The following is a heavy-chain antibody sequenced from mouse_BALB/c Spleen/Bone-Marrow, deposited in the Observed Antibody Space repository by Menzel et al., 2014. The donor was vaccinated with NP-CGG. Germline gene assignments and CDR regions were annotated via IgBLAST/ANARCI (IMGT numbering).Heavy chain of an antibody. D-gene: IGHD4-1*01. CDR1: GFNIKDTY. V-gene: IGHV14-3*02. CDR3: ARWEYYAMDY. Sequence: VQLKESRAELVKPGASVKLSCTASGFNIKDTYMHWVKQRPEQGLEWIGRIDPANGNTKYDPKFQGKATITADTSSNTAYLQLSSRTSEDTAVYYWARWEYYAMDYWGQGTSVTVSS. CDR2: IDPANGNT. J-gene: IGHJ4*01.